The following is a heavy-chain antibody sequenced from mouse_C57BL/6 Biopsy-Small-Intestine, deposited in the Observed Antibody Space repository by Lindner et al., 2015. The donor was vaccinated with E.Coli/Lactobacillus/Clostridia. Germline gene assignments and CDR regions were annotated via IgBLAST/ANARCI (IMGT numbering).Heavy chain of an antibody. J-gene: IGHJ2*01. CDR2: INPNNGGT. CDR1: GYTFTDYN. V-gene: IGHV1-18*01. CDR3: ARRGYYYGSGYGYFDY. Sequence: VQLQESGPELVKPGASVKIPCKASGYTFTDYNMDWVKQSHGKSLEWIGDINPNNGGTIYNQKFKGKATLTVDKSSSTAYVELRSLTSEDTAVYFCARRGYYYGSGYGYFDYWGQGTTLTVSS. D-gene: IGHD1-1*01.